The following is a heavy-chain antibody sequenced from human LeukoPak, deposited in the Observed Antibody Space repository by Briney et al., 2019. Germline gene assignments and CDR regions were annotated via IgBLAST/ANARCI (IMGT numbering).Heavy chain of an antibody. CDR2: IYPVDSDT. Sequence: GEPLKTSCKCSGYSFTSYWVGWVRQIPGKGLEWMGIIYPVDSDTRYSPSFQGQVTISTDKSISTAYLQCTSLSLSDPAIAYCGRGDGYTGWFDPWRQDALVSVS. CDR1: GYSFTSYW. J-gene: IGHJ5*02. V-gene: IGHV5-51*01. CDR3: GRGDGYTGWFDP. D-gene: IGHD5-24*01.